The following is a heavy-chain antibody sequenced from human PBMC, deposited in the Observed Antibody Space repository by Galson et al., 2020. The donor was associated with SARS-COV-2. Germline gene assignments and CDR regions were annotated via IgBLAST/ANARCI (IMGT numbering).Heavy chain of an antibody. CDR2: IYSGGTT. D-gene: IGHD3-3*01. J-gene: IGHJ4*02. CDR3: ARGEIRGVEWDY. Sequence: GGSLRLSCAASGFSVSSNYMSWVRQAPGRGLEWVSLIYSGGTTDYADSVKGRFTISRDSSKNTLFLQMNSLRQEDTAVYYCARGEIRGVEWDYCGQGTLVTVSS. V-gene: IGHV3-66*01. CDR1: GFSVSSNY.